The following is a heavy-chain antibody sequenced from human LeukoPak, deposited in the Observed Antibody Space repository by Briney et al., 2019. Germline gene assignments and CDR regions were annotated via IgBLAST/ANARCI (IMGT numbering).Heavy chain of an antibody. CDR2: IYYSGST. CDR3: ARQGPGTVFDY. V-gene: IGHV4-39*01. D-gene: IGHD1-1*01. Sequence: SETLSLTCTVSGGSLSSSSYYWGWIRQPPGKGLEWIGSIYYSGSTYYSPSLKSRVTISVDTSKNQFSLKLSSVTAADTAVYYCARQGPGTVFDYWGQGTLVTVSS. CDR1: GGSLSSSSYY. J-gene: IGHJ4*02.